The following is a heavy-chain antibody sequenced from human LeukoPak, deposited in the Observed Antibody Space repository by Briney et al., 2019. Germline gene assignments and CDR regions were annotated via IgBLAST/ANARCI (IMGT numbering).Heavy chain of an antibody. Sequence: SQTLSLTCTVSGGSISSGGYYWSWIRQHPGTGLEWIGYIYYSGSTYYNPSLKSRVTISVDTSKNQFSLKLSSVTAADTAVYYCAREITRPRSFDYWGQGTLVTVSS. V-gene: IGHV4-31*03. CDR1: GGSISSGGYY. CDR3: AREITRPRSFDY. D-gene: IGHD3-16*01. CDR2: IYYSGST. J-gene: IGHJ4*02.